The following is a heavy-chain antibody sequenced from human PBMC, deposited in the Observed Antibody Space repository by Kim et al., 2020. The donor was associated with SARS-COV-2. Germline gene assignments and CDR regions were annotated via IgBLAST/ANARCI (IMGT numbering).Heavy chain of an antibody. Sequence: SETLSLTCAVHGGSLNGYHWTWIRQPPGKGLEWIGDVEHSGITNYNPSSKRRVTTSVDTSKNQSSLKLTSVTAADTAIVYCSGASSDPW. V-gene: IGHV4-34*01. CDR1: GGSLNGYH. CDR2: VEHSGIT. J-gene: IGHJ5*02. CDR3: SGASSDP.